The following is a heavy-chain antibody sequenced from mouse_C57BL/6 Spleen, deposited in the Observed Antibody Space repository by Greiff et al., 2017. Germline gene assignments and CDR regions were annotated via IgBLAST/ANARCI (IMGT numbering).Heavy chain of an antibody. J-gene: IGHJ4*01. V-gene: IGHV3-6*01. D-gene: IGHD2-1*01. CDR3: ARDDRNYYARDY. Sequence: EVQLVESGPGLVKPSQSLSLTCSVTGYSITSGYYWNWIRQFPGNKLEWMGYISYDGSNNYNPSLKNRSSITRDTSKNPFFLKLNAVTTEDTATYDCARDDRNYYARDYGGQGTSVTVSS. CDR1: GYSITSGYY. CDR2: ISYDGSN.